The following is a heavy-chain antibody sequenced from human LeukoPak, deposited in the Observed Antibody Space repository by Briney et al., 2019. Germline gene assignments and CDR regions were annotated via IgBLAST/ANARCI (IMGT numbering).Heavy chain of an antibody. CDR2: INSDGSST. Sequence: GGSLRLSCAASGFTFSSYWMHWVRQAPGKGLVWVSRINSDGSSTSYADSVKGRFTISRDNAKNTLYLQMNSLRAEDTAVYYCAREGLLWFGELSGSGMDVWGQGTTVTVSS. V-gene: IGHV3-74*01. CDR1: GFTFSSYW. D-gene: IGHD3-10*01. CDR3: AREGLLWFGELSGSGMDV. J-gene: IGHJ6*02.